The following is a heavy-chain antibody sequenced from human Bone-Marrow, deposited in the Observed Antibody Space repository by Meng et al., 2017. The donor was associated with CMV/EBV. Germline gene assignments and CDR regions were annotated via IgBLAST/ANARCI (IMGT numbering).Heavy chain of an antibody. J-gene: IGHJ6*02. V-gene: IGHV3-7*01. CDR3: ARGWDYGDYFGDYYGMDV. CDR2: IKQDGSEK. D-gene: IGHD4-17*01. Sequence: GESLKISCAASGFTFSSYWMSWVRQAPGKGLEWVANIKQDGSEKYYVDSVKGRFTISRDNAKNSLYLQMNSLRAEDTAVYYCARGWDYGDYFGDYYGMDVWGQGPTVTVSS. CDR1: GFTFSSYW.